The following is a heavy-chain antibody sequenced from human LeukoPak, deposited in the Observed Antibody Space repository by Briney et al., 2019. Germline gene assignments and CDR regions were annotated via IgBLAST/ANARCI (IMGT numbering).Heavy chain of an antibody. CDR3: ARGRPCSGGNCTYYFDY. J-gene: IGHJ4*02. CDR1: GFTFSSYA. Sequence: GSLRLSCAASGFTFSSYAMHWVRQAPGKGLEYVSAISGNGGNTFYANSVKGRFTISRDNSKNTLYLQMGSLKPEDMAVYYCARGRPCSGGNCTYYFDYWGRGSLVTVSS. CDR2: ISGNGGNT. V-gene: IGHV3-64*01. D-gene: IGHD2-15*01.